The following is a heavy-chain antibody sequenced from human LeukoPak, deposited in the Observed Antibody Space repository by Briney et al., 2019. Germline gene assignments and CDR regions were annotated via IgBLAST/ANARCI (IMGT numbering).Heavy chain of an antibody. V-gene: IGHV1-2*06. CDR1: GYTFTGYY. CDR3: ARMSTAVAGTPFDY. Sequence: GASVKVSCKASGYTFTGYYMHWVRQAPGQGLEWMGRINPNSGGTNYAQKFQGRVTMTRDTSISTAYMELSRLRSDDTAVYYCARMSTAVAGTPFDYWGQGTLVTVSS. D-gene: IGHD6-19*01. J-gene: IGHJ4*02. CDR2: INPNSGGT.